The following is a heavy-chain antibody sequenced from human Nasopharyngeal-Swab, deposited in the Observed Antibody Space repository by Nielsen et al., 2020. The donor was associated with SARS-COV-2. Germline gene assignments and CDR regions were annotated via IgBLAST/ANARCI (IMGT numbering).Heavy chain of an antibody. CDR1: GFTFSSYV. CDR3: AKERYNWNGGADY. V-gene: IGHV3-23*01. CDR2: ISGSGGST. J-gene: IGHJ4*02. D-gene: IGHD1-1*01. Sequence: GESLKISCAASGFTFSSYVMSWVREARGKGVEWVSAISGSGGSTYYADSVKGRFTISRDNSKNTLYLQMNSLRAEDTAVYYCAKERYNWNGGADYWGQGTLVTVSS.